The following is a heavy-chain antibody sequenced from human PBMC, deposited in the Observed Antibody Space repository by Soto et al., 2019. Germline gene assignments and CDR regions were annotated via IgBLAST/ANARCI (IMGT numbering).Heavy chain of an antibody. V-gene: IGHV4-34*01. CDR3: AGARITMVRGVRFFDY. J-gene: IGHJ4*02. CDR2: INHSGST. Sequence: PSETLSLTCAVYGGSSSGYYWSWIRQPPGKGLEWIGEINHSGSTNYNPSLKSRVTISVDTSKNQFSLKLSSVTAADTAVYYCAGARITMVRGVRFFDYWGQGTLVTVSS. D-gene: IGHD3-10*01. CDR1: GGSSSGYY.